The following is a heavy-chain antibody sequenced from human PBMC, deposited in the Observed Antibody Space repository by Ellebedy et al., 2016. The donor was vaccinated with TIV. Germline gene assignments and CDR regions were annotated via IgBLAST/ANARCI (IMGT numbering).Heavy chain of an antibody. D-gene: IGHD3-9*01. CDR3: ARVPQSGPTRRDILTGYSHPWEYYFDY. Sequence: GGSLRLXCAASGFTFSDYYMSWIRQAPGKGLEWVSYISSSSSYTNYAYSVKGRFTISRDNAKNSLYLQMNSLRAEDTAVYYCARVPQSGPTRRDILTGYSHPWEYYFDYWGQGTLVTVSS. J-gene: IGHJ4*02. CDR1: GFTFSDYY. V-gene: IGHV3-11*05. CDR2: ISSSSSYT.